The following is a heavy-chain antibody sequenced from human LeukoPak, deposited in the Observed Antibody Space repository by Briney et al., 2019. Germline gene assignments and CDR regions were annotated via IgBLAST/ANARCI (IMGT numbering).Heavy chain of an antibody. CDR2: IYTSGST. Sequence: SETLSLTCTVFGGSISSYYWSWIRQPAGKGLEWIGRIYTSGSTNYNPSLKSRVTMSVDTSKNQFSLKLSSVTAADTAVYYCARDNPYCSGGSCQNWFDPWGQGTLVTVSS. CDR3: ARDNPYCSGGSCQNWFDP. V-gene: IGHV4-4*07. CDR1: GGSISSYY. J-gene: IGHJ5*02. D-gene: IGHD2-15*01.